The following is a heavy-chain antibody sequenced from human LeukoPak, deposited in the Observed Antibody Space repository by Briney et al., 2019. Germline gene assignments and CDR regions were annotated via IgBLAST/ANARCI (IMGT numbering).Heavy chain of an antibody. CDR2: INPNTGGT. CDR3: ARALAVAADFDY. J-gene: IGHJ4*02. CDR1: GYTFTNFG. Sequence: ASVKVSCKASGYTFTNFGISWVRQAPGQGLEWMGWINPNTGGTNYAQKFQGRVTMTRDTPISTAYMELSRLTSDDTAVYFCARALAVAADFDYWGQGTLVTVSS. D-gene: IGHD6-19*01. V-gene: IGHV1-2*02.